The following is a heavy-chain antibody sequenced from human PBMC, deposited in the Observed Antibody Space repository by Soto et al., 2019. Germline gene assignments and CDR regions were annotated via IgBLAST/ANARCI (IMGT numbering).Heavy chain of an antibody. D-gene: IGHD1-1*01. J-gene: IGHJ5*02. V-gene: IGHV4-34*01. Sequence: SETLSLTCGVYGGSFTAYQWNWIRQSPGQGLEWIGEINHSGTTKYNPSLASRINLSVDTSKKQFSLKMFSVTAADTAIYYCARGWRFDPWGQGTLVTVSS. CDR2: INHSGTT. CDR3: ARGWRFDP. CDR1: GGSFTAYQ.